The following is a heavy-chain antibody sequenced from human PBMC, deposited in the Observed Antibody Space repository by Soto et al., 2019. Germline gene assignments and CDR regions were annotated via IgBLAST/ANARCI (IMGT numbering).Heavy chain of an antibody. D-gene: IGHD1-26*01. CDR1: GFSLTTDRVG. CDR2: IYWDDSK. V-gene: IGHV2-5*02. J-gene: IGHJ4*02. CDR3: AHAYGGRSLY. Sequence: QITLKESGPTLVKPTQTLTLTCTFSGFSLTTDRVGVGWIRQPPGEALEWLAVIYWDDSKTYRPSLESRLTITKDTSKNQAALTMTNMASLDTATYYCAHAYGGRSLYWGQGTLVTVSS.